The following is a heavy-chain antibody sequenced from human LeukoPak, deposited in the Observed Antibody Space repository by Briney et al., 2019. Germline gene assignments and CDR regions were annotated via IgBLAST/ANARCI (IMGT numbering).Heavy chain of an antibody. Sequence: SETLSLTCAVYGGSFSGYYWGWIRQPPGKGLEWIGEINHSGSTNYNPSLKSRVTISVDTSKNQFSLKLSSVTAADTAVYYCARRPLGYCSGGSCKVFDYWGQGTLVTVSS. D-gene: IGHD2-15*01. V-gene: IGHV4-34*01. CDR3: ARRPLGYCSGGSCKVFDY. CDR1: GGSFSGYY. CDR2: INHSGST. J-gene: IGHJ4*02.